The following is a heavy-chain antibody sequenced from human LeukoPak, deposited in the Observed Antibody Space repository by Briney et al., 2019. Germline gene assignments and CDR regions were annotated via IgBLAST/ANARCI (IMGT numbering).Heavy chain of an antibody. CDR1: GGSISSYY. J-gene: IGHJ6*02. CDR3: ARGYRTVTTRKSGAKSSSYGMDV. D-gene: IGHD4-17*01. V-gene: IGHV4-59*08. CDR2: IYYSGST. Sequence: PSETLSLTCTVSGGSISSYYWSWIRQPPGKGLEWIGYIYYSGSTNYNPSLKSRVTISVDTSKNQFSLKLSSVTAADTAVYYCARGYRTVTTRKSGAKSSSYGMDVWGQGTTVTVSS.